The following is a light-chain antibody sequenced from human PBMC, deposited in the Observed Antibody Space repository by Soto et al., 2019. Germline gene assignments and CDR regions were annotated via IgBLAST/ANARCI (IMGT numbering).Light chain of an antibody. Sequence: EIVLTQSPGTLSLSPGDRATLSCRASQSVRSNYLAWYQQKPGQAPRLLLYGASSRATGIPDRFSGSGSGTGFTLNISRREREDCAVYYCQQYDTSPPLTFGGGTKVEIK. J-gene: IGKJ4*01. CDR1: QSVRSNY. V-gene: IGKV3-20*01. CDR2: GAS. CDR3: QQYDTSPPLT.